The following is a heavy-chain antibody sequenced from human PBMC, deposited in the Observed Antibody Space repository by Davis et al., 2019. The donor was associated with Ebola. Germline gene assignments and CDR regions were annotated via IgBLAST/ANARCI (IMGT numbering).Heavy chain of an antibody. CDR2: IVPVFDTL. CDR3: ARRGASYVFDV. V-gene: IGHV1-69*13. CDR1: GYTFKNYA. J-gene: IGHJ3*01. D-gene: IGHD3-10*01. Sequence: SVKVSCKASGYTFKNYAISWVRQAPGQGIEWMADIVPVFDTLQYAEKFQGRVTVTADESTTTAYMEMSSLTSEDTAFYFCARRGASYVFDVWGQGTMVTVSS.